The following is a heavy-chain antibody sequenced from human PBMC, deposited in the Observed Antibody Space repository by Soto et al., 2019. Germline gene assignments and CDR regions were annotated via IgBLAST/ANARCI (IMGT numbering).Heavy chain of an antibody. J-gene: IGHJ4*03. CDR1: GYTFTASG. Sequence: QVQLVQSGAEVKKPGASLKVSGKASGYTFTASGIAWVRQAPGQGREWMGWVSVYNGHTEYSQKFLGRVAMNTDTSADTAYLELRSLRSDDAAVYYCASWDDYGASDQYHFDNWGHGTLVTVSS. D-gene: IGHD4-17*01. V-gene: IGHV1-18*01. CDR3: ASWDDYGASDQYHFDN. CDR2: VSVYNGHT.